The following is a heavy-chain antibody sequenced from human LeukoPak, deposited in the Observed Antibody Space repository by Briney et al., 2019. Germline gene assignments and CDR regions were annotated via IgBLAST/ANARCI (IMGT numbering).Heavy chain of an antibody. CDR3: AKDSGSSVSDGALDY. CDR2: ISWNSGSI. V-gene: IGHV3-9*01. D-gene: IGHD4-17*01. Sequence: PGRSLRLSCAASGFTFDDDAMHWVRQAPGKGLEWVSGISWNSGSIGYADSVKGRFTISRDNAKNSLYLQMNSLRAEDTALYYCAKDSGSSVSDGALDYWGQGTLVTVSS. J-gene: IGHJ4*02. CDR1: GFTFDDDA.